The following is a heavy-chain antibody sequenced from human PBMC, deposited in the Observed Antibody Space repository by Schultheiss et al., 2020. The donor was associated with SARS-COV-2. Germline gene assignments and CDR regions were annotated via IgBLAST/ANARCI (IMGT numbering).Heavy chain of an antibody. CDR1: GFTFSSYA. D-gene: IGHD3-16*01. CDR2: ISGSGGST. J-gene: IGHJ4*02. Sequence: GGSLRLSCAVSGFTFSSYAMSWVRQAPGKGLEWVSAISGSGGSTYYADSVKGRFTISRDNSKNTLYLQMNSLRAEDTAVYYCAREGGSYGNFDYWGQGTLVTVSS. CDR3: AREGGSYGNFDY. V-gene: IGHV3-23*01.